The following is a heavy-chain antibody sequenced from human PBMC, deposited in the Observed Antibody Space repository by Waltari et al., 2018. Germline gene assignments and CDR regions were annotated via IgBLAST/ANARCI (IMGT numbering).Heavy chain of an antibody. CDR3: ARDPYGYFDY. CDR1: GFIFSSYT. J-gene: IGHJ4*02. V-gene: IGHV3-21*01. Sequence: EVQLVESGGGLVKPGGSLRLSCAASGFIFSSYTMNWVRQAPGKGLEWVSSIRTRSSSIYYADSVKGRFTISRDNAKNSLYLQMNSLRAEDTAVYYCARDPYGYFDYWGQGTLVTVSS. CDR2: IRTRSSSI. D-gene: IGHD3-10*01.